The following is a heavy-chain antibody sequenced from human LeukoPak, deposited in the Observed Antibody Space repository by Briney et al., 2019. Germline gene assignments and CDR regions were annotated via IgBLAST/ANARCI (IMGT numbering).Heavy chain of an antibody. D-gene: IGHD2-2*01. CDR2: ISGGGGST. CDR1: GFTFSDHY. J-gene: IGHJ5*02. Sequence: PGGSLRLSCAASGFTFSDHYMDWVRQAPGKGLEWVSVISGGGGSTYYADSVKGRFTISRDNSKNNLYLQMYSLRAEDTAVYYCARSPTAINGYFDPWGQGTLVTVSS. V-gene: IGHV3-23*01. CDR3: ARSPTAINGYFDP.